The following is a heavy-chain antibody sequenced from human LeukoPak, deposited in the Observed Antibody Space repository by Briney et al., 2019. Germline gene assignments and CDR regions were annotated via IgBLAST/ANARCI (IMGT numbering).Heavy chain of an antibody. CDR2: INHSGSA. J-gene: IGHJ4*02. V-gene: IGHV4-34*01. CDR1: GGSFSGYY. CDR3: ARDDSSGYVLDY. D-gene: IGHD3-22*01. Sequence: SETLSLTCAVYGGSFSGYYWSWIRQPPGKGLEWIGEINHSGSANYNPSLKSRVTISVDTSKNQFSLKLSSVTAADTAVYYCARDDSSGYVLDYWGQGTLVTVSS.